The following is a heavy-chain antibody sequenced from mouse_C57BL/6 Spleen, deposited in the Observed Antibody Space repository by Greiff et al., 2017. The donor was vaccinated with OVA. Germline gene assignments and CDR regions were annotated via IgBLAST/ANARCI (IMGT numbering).Heavy chain of an antibody. D-gene: IGHD1-1*01. J-gene: IGHJ2*01. Sequence: QVQLQQPGAELVKPGASVKLSCKASGYTFTSYWMQWVKPRPGQGLEWIGEIDPSDSYTNYNQKFKGKATLTVDPSSSTAYMQLSSLTAEDSAVYYCARRGTVVAIDYWGQGTTLTVSS. V-gene: IGHV1-50*01. CDR3: ARRGTVVAIDY. CDR1: GYTFTSYW. CDR2: IDPSDSYT.